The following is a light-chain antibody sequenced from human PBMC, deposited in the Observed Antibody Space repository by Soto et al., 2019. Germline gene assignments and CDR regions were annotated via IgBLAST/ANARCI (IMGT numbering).Light chain of an antibody. CDR3: RQYKRYPLT. Sequence: DIQMTHSPSTLSASVGDRVTITCRASQSISNSLAWYQQKPGKAPKVLIYKASSLESGVPSRFSGSGSGTEFTLTISSLQPDDFASYYCRQYKRYPLTFGQGTRLEIK. J-gene: IGKJ5*01. CDR1: QSISNS. CDR2: KAS. V-gene: IGKV1-5*03.